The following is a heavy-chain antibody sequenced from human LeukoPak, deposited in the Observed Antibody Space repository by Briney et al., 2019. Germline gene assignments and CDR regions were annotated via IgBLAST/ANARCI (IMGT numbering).Heavy chain of an antibody. Sequence: GGSLRLSCAASGFTFSSYWMSWVRQAPGKGLEWVANIKQDGSEKYYVDSVKGRFTISRDNAKNSLYLQMNSLRAEDTAVDYCATRGSVDTATYAFDIWGQGTIVTVSS. CDR2: IKQDGSEK. D-gene: IGHD5-18*01. V-gene: IGHV3-7*03. CDR1: GFTFSSYW. J-gene: IGHJ3*02. CDR3: ATRGSVDTATYAFDI.